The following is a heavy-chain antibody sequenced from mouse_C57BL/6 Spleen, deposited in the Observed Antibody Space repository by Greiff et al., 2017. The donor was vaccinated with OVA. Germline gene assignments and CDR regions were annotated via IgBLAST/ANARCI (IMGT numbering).Heavy chain of an antibody. CDR3: ARWDDYDRGFDY. Sequence: VQLKESGPELVKPGASVKIPCKASGYTFTDYNMDWVKQSHGKSLEWIGDINPNNGGTIYNQKFKGKATLTVDKSSSTAYMELRSLTSEDTAVYYCARWDDYDRGFDYWGQGTTLTVSS. V-gene: IGHV1-18*01. CDR2: INPNNGGT. D-gene: IGHD2-4*01. CDR1: GYTFTDYN. J-gene: IGHJ2*01.